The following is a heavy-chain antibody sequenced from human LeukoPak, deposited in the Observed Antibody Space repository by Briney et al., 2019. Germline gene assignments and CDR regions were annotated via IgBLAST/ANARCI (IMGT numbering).Heavy chain of an antibody. V-gene: IGHV4-34*01. CDR1: GGSISSYY. D-gene: IGHD2-2*02. CDR2: INHSGST. Sequence: SETLSLTCTVSGGSISSYYWSWIRQPPGKGLEWIGEINHSGSTNYNPSLKSRVTISVDTSKNQFSLKLSSVTAADTAVYYCARLRPNYQLLYPRDNWFDPWGQGTLVTVSS. CDR3: ARLRPNYQLLYPRDNWFDP. J-gene: IGHJ5*02.